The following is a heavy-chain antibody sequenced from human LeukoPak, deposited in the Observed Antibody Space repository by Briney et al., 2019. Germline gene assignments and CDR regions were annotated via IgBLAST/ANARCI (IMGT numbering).Heavy chain of an antibody. CDR1: GYTFTSYA. D-gene: IGHD1-26*01. CDR3: ATPREGDYYYGMDV. CDR2: IYTNTGNP. V-gene: IGHV7-4-1*02. Sequence: ASVKVSCKASGYTFTSYAMNWVRQAPGQGLEWMGWIYTNTGNPTYAQGFTGRFVFSLDTSVSTAYLQISSLKAEDTAVYYCATPREGDYYYGMDVWGQGTTVTVSS. J-gene: IGHJ6*02.